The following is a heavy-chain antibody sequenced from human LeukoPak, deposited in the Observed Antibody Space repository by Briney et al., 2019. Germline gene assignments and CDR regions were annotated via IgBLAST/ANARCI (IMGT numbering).Heavy chain of an antibody. V-gene: IGHV1-8*01. CDR2: MNPNSGNT. J-gene: IGHJ4*02. D-gene: IGHD3-3*01. CDR3: ARSPTARYYDFWSGYYPSTPHFDY. CDR1: GYTFTSYD. Sequence: ASVTVSCTASGYTFTSYDINWVRQATGQGLEWMGWMNPNSGNTGYAQKFQGRATMTRNTSISTAYMELSSLRSEDTAVYYCARSPTARYYDFWSGYYPSTPHFDYWGQGTLVTVSS.